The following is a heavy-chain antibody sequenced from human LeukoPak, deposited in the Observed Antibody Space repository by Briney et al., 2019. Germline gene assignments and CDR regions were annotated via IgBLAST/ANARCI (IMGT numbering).Heavy chain of an antibody. CDR3: AMSVEMAAIPSFDY. J-gene: IGHJ4*02. CDR2: VNTDNTKS. CDR1: GYTFTSYY. V-gene: IGHV1-3*04. D-gene: IGHD5-24*01. Sequence: ASVKVSCKASGYTFTSYYMHWMRQAPGQRLEWLGRVNTDNTKSEYSQKFQGRVIITRDTSASTAYMEMSGLRSEDTAMYYCAMSVEMAAIPSFDYWGQGTLVTVSS.